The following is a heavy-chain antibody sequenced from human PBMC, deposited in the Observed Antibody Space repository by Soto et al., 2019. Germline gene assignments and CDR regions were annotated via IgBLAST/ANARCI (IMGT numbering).Heavy chain of an antibody. D-gene: IGHD5-18*01. Sequence: VQLVESGGGVVQPGRSLRLSCAASGFTFSSYEMNWVRQAPGKGLEWVSYISSSGSTIYYADSVKGRFTISRDNAKNSLYLQMNSLRAEDTAVYYCASIDPYSYGYGYWGQGTLVTVSS. CDR1: GFTFSSYE. CDR3: ASIDPYSYGYGY. J-gene: IGHJ4*02. CDR2: ISSSGSTI. V-gene: IGHV3-48*03.